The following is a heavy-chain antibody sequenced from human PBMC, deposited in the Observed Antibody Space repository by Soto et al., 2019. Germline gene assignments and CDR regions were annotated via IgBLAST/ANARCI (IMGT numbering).Heavy chain of an antibody. J-gene: IGHJ4*02. CDR3: VFYYDSSGYYPRTDSDY. Sequence: GGSLRLSCAASGFTFSSYAMSWVRQAPGKGLEWVSAISGSGGSTYYADSVKGRFTISRDNSKNTLYLQMNSLRAEDTAVYYCVFYYDSSGYYPRTDSDYWGQGTLVTVPS. D-gene: IGHD3-22*01. V-gene: IGHV3-23*01. CDR1: GFTFSSYA. CDR2: ISGSGGST.